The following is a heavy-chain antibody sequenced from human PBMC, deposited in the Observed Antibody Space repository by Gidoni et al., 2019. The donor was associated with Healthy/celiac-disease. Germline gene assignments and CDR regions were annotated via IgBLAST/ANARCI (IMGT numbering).Heavy chain of an antibody. CDR1: RGSFRGYY. CDR3: ASQSITIFRGMDV. J-gene: IGHJ6*02. Sequence: QVQLQQWGAGLLKPSETLSLPCAVYRGSFRGYYWSWSRQPPGKGLEWIREINHSGSTNYNPSLKSRVTISVDTSKNQFSLKLSSVTAADTAVYYCASQSITIFRGMDVWGQGTTVTVSS. D-gene: IGHD3-3*01. V-gene: IGHV4-34*01. CDR2: INHSGST.